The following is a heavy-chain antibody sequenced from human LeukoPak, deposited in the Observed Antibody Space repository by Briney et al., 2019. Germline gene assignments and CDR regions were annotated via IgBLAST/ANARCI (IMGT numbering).Heavy chain of an antibody. CDR1: GFTFSSYW. Sequence: GGSLRLSCAASGFTFSSYWMSWVRQAPGKGLEWVANIKQDGSEEYYVDSVKGRFTISRDNSKNTLYLQMNSLRAEDTAVYYCARDNYYDSSGYYVAAGFDPWGQGTLVTVSS. CDR2: IKQDGSEE. J-gene: IGHJ5*02. CDR3: ARDNYYDSSGYYVAAGFDP. V-gene: IGHV3-7*01. D-gene: IGHD3-22*01.